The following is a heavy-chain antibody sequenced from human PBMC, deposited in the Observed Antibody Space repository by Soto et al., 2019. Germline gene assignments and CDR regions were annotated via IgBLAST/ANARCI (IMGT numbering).Heavy chain of an antibody. V-gene: IGHV6-1*01. CDR2: TYYRSKWYN. D-gene: IGHD6-19*01. CDR3: ARDESLSSGWFDY. Sequence: SQTLSLTCAISGDSVSSNSGAWNWIRQSPSRGLEWLGRTYYRSKWYNDYAMSVNSRITVNPDTAKNQFSLQLNSVTPEDTAVYYCARDESLSSGWFDYWGQGPLVTVYS. CDR1: GDSVSSNSGA. J-gene: IGHJ4*02.